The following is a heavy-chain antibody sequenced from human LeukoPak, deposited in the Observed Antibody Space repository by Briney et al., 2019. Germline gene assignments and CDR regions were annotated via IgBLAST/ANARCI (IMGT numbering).Heavy chain of an antibody. CDR1: GFTFSSYG. Sequence: HPGGSLRLSCAASGFTFSSYGMHWVRQAPGKGLEWVAVISYDGSNKYYADSVKGRFTISRDNSKNTLYLQMNSLRAEDTAVYYCAKDSYNPGGMDVWGRGTTVTVSS. V-gene: IGHV3-30*18. J-gene: IGHJ6*02. CDR2: ISYDGSNK. D-gene: IGHD1-1*01. CDR3: AKDSYNPGGMDV.